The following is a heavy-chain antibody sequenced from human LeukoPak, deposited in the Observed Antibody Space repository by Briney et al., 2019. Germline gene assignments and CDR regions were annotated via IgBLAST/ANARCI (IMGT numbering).Heavy chain of an antibody. Sequence: GRSLRLSCVSSGFTFDDYAMHWVRQAPGKGLEWVSGISWNSGSIGYAASVKGRFTISRDNAKNSLYLQMNSLRAEDTALYYCEKVGEEDYDSSPRDFDYWGQGTLVTVSS. CDR3: EKVGEEDYDSSPRDFDY. J-gene: IGHJ4*02. CDR2: ISWNSGSI. D-gene: IGHD3-22*01. V-gene: IGHV3-9*01. CDR1: GFTFDDYA.